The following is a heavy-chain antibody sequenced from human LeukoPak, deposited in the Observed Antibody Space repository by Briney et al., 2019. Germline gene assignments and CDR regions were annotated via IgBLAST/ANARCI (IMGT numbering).Heavy chain of an antibody. CDR3: AKDRGNRYYYYYYMDV. Sequence: GGSLRLSCAASGFTFSSYGMHWVRQAPGKGLEWVAVIWYDGSNKYYADSVKGRFTTSRDNSKNTLYLQMNSLRAEDTAVYYCAKDRGNRYYYYYYMDVWGKGTTVTVSS. D-gene: IGHD1-14*01. CDR2: IWYDGSNK. J-gene: IGHJ6*03. V-gene: IGHV3-33*06. CDR1: GFTFSSYG.